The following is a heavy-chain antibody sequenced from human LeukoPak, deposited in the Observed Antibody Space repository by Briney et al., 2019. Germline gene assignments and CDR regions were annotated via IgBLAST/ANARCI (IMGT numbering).Heavy chain of an antibody. CDR1: GFTFSSYA. V-gene: IGHV3-23*01. D-gene: IGHD2-2*02. Sequence: GGSLRLSCAASGFTFSSYAMSWVRQAPGKGLEWVSAISGSGGSTYYADSVKGRFTISRDNSKNTPYLQMNSLRAEDTAVYYCAKDLGYCSSTSCYINWGQGTLVTVSS. CDR2: ISGSGGST. CDR3: AKDLGYCSSTSCYIN. J-gene: IGHJ4*02.